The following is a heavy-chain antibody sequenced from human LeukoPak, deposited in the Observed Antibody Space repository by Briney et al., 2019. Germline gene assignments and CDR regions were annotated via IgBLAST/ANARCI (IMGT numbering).Heavy chain of an antibody. CDR1: GGSISSYY. D-gene: IGHD1-14*01. CDR3: ARLSTAEVSFDY. Sequence: PSETLSLTCTVSGGSISSYYWSWIRQPPGKGLEWIGYIYYSGSTNYNPSLKSRVTISVDTSKNQFSLKLSSVTAADTAVYYCARLSTAEVSFDYWGQGTLVTVSS. V-gene: IGHV4-59*08. J-gene: IGHJ4*02. CDR2: IYYSGST.